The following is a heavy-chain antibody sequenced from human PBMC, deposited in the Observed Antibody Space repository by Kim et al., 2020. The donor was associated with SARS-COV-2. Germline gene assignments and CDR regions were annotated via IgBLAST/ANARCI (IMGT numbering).Heavy chain of an antibody. Sequence: SETLSLTCTVSGGSISSYSWNWIRQPPGKGLEWIGDISDSGKTNYNPSLKSRVTISIDKSKNQFSLKVSSVTAADTAVYYCARRGGLDVWGHGTTVTGSS. V-gene: IGHV4-59*08. CDR1: GGSISSYS. J-gene: IGHJ6*02. CDR2: ISDSGKT. CDR3: ARRGGLDV.